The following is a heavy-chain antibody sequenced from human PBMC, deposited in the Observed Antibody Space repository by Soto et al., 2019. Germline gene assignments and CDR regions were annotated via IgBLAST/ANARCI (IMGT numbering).Heavy chain of an antibody. Sequence: QVQLQESGPGLVKPSQTLSLTCTVSGGSISSGGYYWSWIRQHPGKGLEWSGYIYYSGSTYYNPSLKSRVTSSVDTSKNQFSLQLSSVTAADTAVYYCARHNYDSSGTAVDVWGQGTTVTVSS. CDR3: ARHNYDSSGTAVDV. D-gene: IGHD3-22*01. CDR2: IYYSGST. J-gene: IGHJ6*02. V-gene: IGHV4-31*03. CDR1: GGSISSGGYY.